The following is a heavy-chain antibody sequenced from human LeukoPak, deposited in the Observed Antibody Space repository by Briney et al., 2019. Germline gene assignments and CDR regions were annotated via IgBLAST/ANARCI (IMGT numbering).Heavy chain of an antibody. D-gene: IGHD2-2*01. CDR3: ARDVVVVPENYYYMDV. V-gene: IGHV3-7*01. CDR1: GFTFTTYW. CDR2: IKQDGSEK. J-gene: IGHJ6*03. Sequence: GGSLRLSCAASGFTFTTYWMSWVRQAPGKGLEWVANIKQDGSEKYYVDSVKGRFTISRDNAKNSLYLQMNSLRAEDTAVYYCARDVVVVPENYYYMDVWGKGTTVTVSS.